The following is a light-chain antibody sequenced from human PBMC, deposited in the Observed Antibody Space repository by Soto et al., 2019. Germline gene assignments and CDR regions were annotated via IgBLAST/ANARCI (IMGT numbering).Light chain of an antibody. Sequence: EIVLTQSPGTLSLSAGERATLSCRASQSVSSTYLAWYQQKPGQAPRLLIYGASSRATGIPDRFSGSGSGTDFTLTISRLEPEDFAVYYCQQYGSSSPITFGQGTRREIK. J-gene: IGKJ5*01. CDR2: GAS. V-gene: IGKV3-20*01. CDR3: QQYGSSSPIT. CDR1: QSVSSTY.